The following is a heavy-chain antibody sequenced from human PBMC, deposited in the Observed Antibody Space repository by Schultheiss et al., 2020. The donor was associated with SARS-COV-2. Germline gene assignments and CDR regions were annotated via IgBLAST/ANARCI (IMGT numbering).Heavy chain of an antibody. Sequence: GGSLRLSCKGSGYSFTSYWIGWVRQMPGKGLEWMGIIYPGDSDTRYSPSFQGQVTISADKSISTAYLQWSSLKASDTAMYYCARTSSPFTQEARDAFDIWGQGTMVTVSS. CDR1: GYSFTSYW. J-gene: IGHJ3*02. CDR3: ARTSSPFTQEARDAFDI. V-gene: IGHV5-51*01. CDR2: IYPGDSDT.